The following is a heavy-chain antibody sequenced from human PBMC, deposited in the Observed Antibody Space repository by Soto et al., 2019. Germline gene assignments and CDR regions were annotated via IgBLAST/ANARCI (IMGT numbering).Heavy chain of an antibody. D-gene: IGHD3-3*01. CDR2: IVVGSGNT. CDR3: AAGRRSPVFGVVRESYYYMDV. CDR1: GFTFTSSA. J-gene: IGHJ6*03. Sequence: SVKVSCKASGFTFTSSAMQWVRQARGQRLEWIGWIVVGSGNTNYAQKFQERVTITRDMSTSTAYMELSSLRSEDTAVYYCAAGRRSPVFGVVRESYYYMDVWGKGTTVTVSS. V-gene: IGHV1-58*02.